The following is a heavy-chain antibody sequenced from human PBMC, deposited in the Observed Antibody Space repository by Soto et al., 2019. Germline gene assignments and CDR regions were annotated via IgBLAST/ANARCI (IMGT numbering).Heavy chain of an antibody. J-gene: IGHJ4*02. CDR3: ARYSTSFAFDY. V-gene: IGHV4-39*01. D-gene: IGHD6-6*01. Sequence: SETLSLTCIVSGASITNKNYYWGWIRQPPGKGLEWIGTIYYSGTTFYNPSLKSRLTISVDTPKNQLPLKVNSVTAADTAVYHCARYSTSFAFDYWGQGTLVTVSS. CDR2: IYYSGTT. CDR1: GASITNKNYY.